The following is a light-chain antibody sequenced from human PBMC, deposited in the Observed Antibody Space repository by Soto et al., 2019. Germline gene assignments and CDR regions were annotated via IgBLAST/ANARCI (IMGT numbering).Light chain of an antibody. V-gene: IGKV3-15*01. CDR1: QSVSSN. CDR2: GAS. CDR3: QQYKTGPRT. Sequence: EIVMTQSPATLSVSPGERATLSCRASQSVSSNLAWYQQKPGQAPRLLIYGASTRATGIPARFSGSGSGTEFTLTMSGLQSEDVAVYYCQQYKTGPRTFGQGTKVEIK. J-gene: IGKJ1*01.